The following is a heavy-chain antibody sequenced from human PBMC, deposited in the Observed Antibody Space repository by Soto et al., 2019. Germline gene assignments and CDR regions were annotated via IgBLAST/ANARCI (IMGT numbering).Heavy chain of an antibody. D-gene: IGHD6-13*01. CDR1: GFTFSSYG. CDR2: IWYDGSNK. Sequence: GSLRLSCAASGFTFSSYGMHWVRQAPGEGLEWVAVIWYDGSNKYYADSVKGPYTISRDNSKNTLYLQMNSLRAEDTAVYYCARAGPLAAAGIPPQYYFDYWGQGTLVTVPS. V-gene: IGHV3-33*01. J-gene: IGHJ4*02. CDR3: ARAGPLAAAGIPPQYYFDY.